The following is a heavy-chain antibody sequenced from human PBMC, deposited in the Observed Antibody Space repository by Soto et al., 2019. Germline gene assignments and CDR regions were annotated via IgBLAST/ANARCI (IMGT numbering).Heavy chain of an antibody. CDR1: GFSFSTHG. CDR3: ARDDLYVDNGLDH. J-gene: IGHJ4*02. Sequence: QVQLVESGGGVVRPGRSLRLSCAATGFSFSTHGMHWVRQAPGKGLEWVEVIVNDGSEQQYADSVKGRFTISRDNARNILSLQMNNLRAEDTALYYCARDDLYVDNGLDHWGQGTLVTVSS. V-gene: IGHV3-33*01. D-gene: IGHD3-10*02. CDR2: IVNDGSEQ.